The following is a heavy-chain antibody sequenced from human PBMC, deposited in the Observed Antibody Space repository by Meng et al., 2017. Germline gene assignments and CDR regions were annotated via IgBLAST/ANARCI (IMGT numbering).Heavy chain of an antibody. J-gene: IGHJ6*02. V-gene: IGHV1-18*01. CDR2: ISAYNGNT. D-gene: IGHD3-9*01. Sequence: GGSLRLSCAASGFTFSSYAMHWVRQAPGKGLEWMGWISAYNGNTNYAQKLQGRVTMTTDTSTSTAYMELRSLRSDDTAVYYFARDPIRYFDWIYYYYYGMDVWGQGTTVTVXS. CDR1: GFTFSSYA. CDR3: ARDPIRYFDWIYYYYYGMDV.